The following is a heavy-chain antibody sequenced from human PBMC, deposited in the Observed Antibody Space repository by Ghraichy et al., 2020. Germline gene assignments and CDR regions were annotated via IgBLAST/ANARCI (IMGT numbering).Heavy chain of an antibody. CDR2: IYYSGST. J-gene: IGHJ3*02. D-gene: IGHD6-6*01. V-gene: IGHV4-59*01. Sequence: SETLSLTCTVSGGSISSYYWSWIRQPPGKGLEWIGYIYYSGSTNYNPSLKSRVTISVDTSKNQFSLKLSSVTAADTAVYYCARALEYSSSADAFDIWGQGTMVTVSS. CDR1: GGSISSYY. CDR3: ARALEYSSSADAFDI.